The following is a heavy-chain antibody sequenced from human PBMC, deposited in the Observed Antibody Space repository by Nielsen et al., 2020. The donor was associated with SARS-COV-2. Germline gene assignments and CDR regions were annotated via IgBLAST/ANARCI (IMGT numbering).Heavy chain of an antibody. J-gene: IGHJ6*02. CDR3: ARDRRNGSYGYGGGYYGMDV. D-gene: IGHD5-18*01. CDR2: INHSGST. Sequence: SETLSLTCAVYGGSFSGYYWSWIRQPPGKGLEWIGEINHSGSTNYNPSLKSRVTISVDTSKNQFSLKLSSVTAADTAVYYCARDRRNGSYGYGGGYYGMDVWGQGTTVTVSS. V-gene: IGHV4-34*01. CDR1: GGSFSGYY.